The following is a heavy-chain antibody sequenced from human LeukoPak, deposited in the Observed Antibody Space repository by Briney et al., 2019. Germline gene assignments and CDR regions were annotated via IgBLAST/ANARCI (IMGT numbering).Heavy chain of an antibody. Sequence: SETLSLTCTVSGGSISSSSYYWGWIRQPPGKGLEWIGYIYYSGSTNYNPSLKSRVTISVDTSKNQFSLKLSSVTAADTAVYYCARSSGGYSGYDRRATRVRGGNRYFDYWGQGTLVTVSS. D-gene: IGHD5-12*01. CDR3: ARSSGGYSGYDRRATRVRGGNRYFDY. CDR2: IYYSGST. V-gene: IGHV4-61*05. CDR1: GGSISSSSYY. J-gene: IGHJ4*02.